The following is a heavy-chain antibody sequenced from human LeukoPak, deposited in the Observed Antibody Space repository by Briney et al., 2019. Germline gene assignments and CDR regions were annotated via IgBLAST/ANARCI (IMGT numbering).Heavy chain of an antibody. CDR2: IYYSGST. D-gene: IGHD2-2*01. CDR1: GGSISSSGYN. J-gene: IGHJ4*02. Sequence: SETLSLTCTVSGGSISSSGYNGGGSGRPPGKGLKWFGSIYYSGSTYYNPSLKSRVTISVDTSKNQFSLKLSSVTAADTAVYYCASPVVPAAMFFQVWGQGTLVTVSS. V-gene: IGHV4-39*01. CDR3: ASPVVPAAMFFQV.